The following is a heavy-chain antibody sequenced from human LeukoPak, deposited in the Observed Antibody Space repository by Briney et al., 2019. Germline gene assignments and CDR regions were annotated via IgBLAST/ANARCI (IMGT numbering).Heavy chain of an antibody. Sequence: GGSLRLSCAASGFTFSSYSMNWVRQAPGKGLGWVSSISSSSSYIYYADSVKGRFTISRDNAKNSLYLQMNSLRAEDTAVYYCAREQWRTVDYWGQGTVVTVSS. D-gene: IGHD6-19*01. V-gene: IGHV3-21*01. J-gene: IGHJ4*02. CDR3: AREQWRTVDY. CDR2: ISSSSSYI. CDR1: GFTFSSYS.